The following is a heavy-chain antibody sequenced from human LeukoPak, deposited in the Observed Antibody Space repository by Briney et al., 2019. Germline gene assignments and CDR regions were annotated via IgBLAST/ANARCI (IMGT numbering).Heavy chain of an antibody. CDR2: ISYDGSNK. J-gene: IGHJ6*02. D-gene: IGHD4-17*01. CDR1: GFTFSSYG. CDR3: AKDGHPTVSRFDYYYGMDV. Sequence: GGSLRLSCAASGFTFSSYGMHWVRQAPGKGLEWVAVISYDGSNKYYADSVKGRFTISRDNSKNTLYLQMNSLRAEDTAVYYCAKDGHPTVSRFDYYYGMDVLGQGTTVTVSS. V-gene: IGHV3-30*18.